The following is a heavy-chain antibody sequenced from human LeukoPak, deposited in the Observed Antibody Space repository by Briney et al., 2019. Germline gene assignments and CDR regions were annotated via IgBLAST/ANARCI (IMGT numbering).Heavy chain of an antibody. D-gene: IGHD6-13*01. Sequence: ASVTVSCKASGYNFFHYGISWVRQAPGQGLEWMGWIRPDDGKKNYAQDFQGRVTMTTDTSTSTAYMELRSLTSDDTAVYYCARDRSNSDYWGQGTLVTVSS. CDR2: IRPDDGKK. J-gene: IGHJ4*02. CDR3: ARDRSNSDY. CDR1: GYNFFHYG. V-gene: IGHV1-18*01.